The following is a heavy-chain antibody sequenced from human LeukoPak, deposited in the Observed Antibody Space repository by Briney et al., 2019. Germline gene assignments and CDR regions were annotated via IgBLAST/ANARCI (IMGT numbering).Heavy chain of an antibody. CDR1: GGTFSSYA. J-gene: IGHJ3*02. CDR3: ARSYDFWSGYDYKGAFDI. D-gene: IGHD3-3*01. Sequence: ASVKVSCKASGGTFSSYAISWVRQAPGQGLEWMGGIIPIFGTANYAQKFQGRVTITTDESTSTAYMELSSLRSEDTAVYYCARSYDFWSGYDYKGAFDIWGQGTMVTVSS. CDR2: IIPIFGTA. V-gene: IGHV1-69*05.